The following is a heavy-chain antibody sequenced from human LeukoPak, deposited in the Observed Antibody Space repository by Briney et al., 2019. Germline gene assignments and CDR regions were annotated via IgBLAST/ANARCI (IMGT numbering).Heavy chain of an antibody. CDR2: ISGSGGST. J-gene: IGHJ4*02. D-gene: IGHD3-22*01. V-gene: IGHV3-23*01. Sequence: GGSLRLSCAASGFTFSSYAMSWVRQAPGKGLEWVSAISGSGGSTYYADSVKGRFTISRDNAKSSLYLQMTSLRAEDTAVYYCARSSSVSYDSSGYSALDYWGQGTLVTVSS. CDR3: ARSSSVSYDSSGYSALDY. CDR1: GFTFSSYA.